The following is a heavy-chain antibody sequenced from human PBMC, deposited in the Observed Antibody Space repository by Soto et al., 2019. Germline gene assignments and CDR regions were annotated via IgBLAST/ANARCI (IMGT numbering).Heavy chain of an antibody. CDR3: ARAEAYRSSWYAMDV. V-gene: IGHV1-18*01. Sequence: QVQLVQSGAEVKKPGASVKVSCKATGYSFTAFGLIWVRQAPGQGLEWMGWISGYNGDTNYAQNLQGRVTMTTDTSTSTVSMELRSQKSDDTAVYYCARAEAYRSSWYAMDVWGQGTTVIVS. CDR2: ISGYNGDT. J-gene: IGHJ6*02. CDR1: GYSFTAFG. D-gene: IGHD6-13*01.